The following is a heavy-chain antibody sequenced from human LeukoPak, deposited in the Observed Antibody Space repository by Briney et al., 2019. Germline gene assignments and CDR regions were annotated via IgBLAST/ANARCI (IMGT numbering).Heavy chain of an antibody. J-gene: IGHJ4*02. CDR3: ARLNSNWPPNFFDY. V-gene: IGHV3-66*01. CDR1: GFTFSSNY. CDR2: IYIGGST. Sequence: GGSLRLSCVASGFTFSSNYMRWVRQAPGKGLEWVSVIYIGGSTYYAHSGRRRFTISKDNSKNTLYLQMNSLRAEDTAEYYCARLNSNWPPNFFDYWGQGTLVTVSS. D-gene: IGHD6-13*01.